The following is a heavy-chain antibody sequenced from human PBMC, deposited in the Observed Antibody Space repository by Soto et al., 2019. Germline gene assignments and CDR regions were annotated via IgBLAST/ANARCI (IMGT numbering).Heavy chain of an antibody. Sequence: QVQLVQSGAEVKPPGASVKVSCKASGYTFTGHYMHWVRQVSGRRLEFLGWLKPDTGGTYYAPKFQGRVTFTRDPSNTITYMEMSGLHSDDTAVYFCARDLCPLGSGSPCPTFGMDVWGQGTTVAVTS. CDR1: GYTFTGHY. CDR2: LKPDTGGT. J-gene: IGHJ6*02. V-gene: IGHV1-2*02. CDR3: ARDLCPLGSGSPCPTFGMDV. D-gene: IGHD3-10*01.